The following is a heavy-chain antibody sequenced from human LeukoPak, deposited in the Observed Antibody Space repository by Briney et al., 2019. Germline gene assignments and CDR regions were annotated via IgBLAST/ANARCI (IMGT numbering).Heavy chain of an antibody. D-gene: IGHD6-25*01. J-gene: IGHJ4*02. CDR1: GFTFSSYA. CDR3: ARGPGGAY. V-gene: IGHV3-23*01. CDR2: ISGRGDST. Sequence: GGSLRLSCAASGFTFSSYAMTWVRQAPGKGLEWVSTISGRGDSTYYADSVKGRFTISRDNSKNTLYLQMNSLRAEDTAVYYCARGPGGAYWGQGTLVTVSS.